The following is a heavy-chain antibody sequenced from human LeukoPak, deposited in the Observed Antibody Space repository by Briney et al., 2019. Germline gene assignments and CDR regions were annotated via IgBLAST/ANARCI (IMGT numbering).Heavy chain of an antibody. Sequence: GASVKVSCKASGYTFTGYYMHWVRQAPGQGLEWMGWINPNSGGTNYAQKFQGRVTMTRDTSISTAYMELSRLRSDDTAVYYCARTVVAEMTRWFDPWGQGTLVTVSS. CDR3: ARTVVAEMTRWFDP. CDR2: INPNSGGT. V-gene: IGHV1-2*02. J-gene: IGHJ5*02. D-gene: IGHD2-15*01. CDR1: GYTFTGYY.